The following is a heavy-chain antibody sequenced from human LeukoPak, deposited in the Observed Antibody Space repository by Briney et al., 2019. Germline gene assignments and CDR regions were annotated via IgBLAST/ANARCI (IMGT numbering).Heavy chain of an antibody. CDR2: IRQDGSEK. V-gene: IGHV3-7*01. CDR1: GFTFSTYW. D-gene: IGHD2-2*01. J-gene: IGHJ4*02. Sequence: PGGSLRLSCAASGFTFSTYWMSWVRQAPGKGLEWVATIRQDGSEKHYVDSVKGRFPISRDNAKNSLYLQMNSLTVEDTAVYYCVRGCGRASCPYFFDSWGQGTLVTVS. CDR3: VRGCGRASCPYFFDS.